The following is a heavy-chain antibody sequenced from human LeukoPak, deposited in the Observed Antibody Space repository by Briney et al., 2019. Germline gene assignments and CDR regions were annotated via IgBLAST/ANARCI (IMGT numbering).Heavy chain of an antibody. J-gene: IGHJ4*02. CDR2: INPNNGGT. Sequence: ASVKVSCKASGYTFTGYYMHWVRQAPGQGLEWMGWINPNNGGTNYAQKFQGRVTMTRDTSISTAYMELSRLRSDDTAVYYCARGLWVTAMDNWGQGTLVTVSS. V-gene: IGHV1-2*02. CDR3: ARGLWVTAMDN. D-gene: IGHD2-21*02. CDR1: GYTFTGYY.